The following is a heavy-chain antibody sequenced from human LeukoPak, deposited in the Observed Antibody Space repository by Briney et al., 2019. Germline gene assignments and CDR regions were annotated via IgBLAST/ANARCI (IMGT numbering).Heavy chain of an antibody. Sequence: KASETLSLTCTVSGGSISSSSYYWGWIRQPPGKGLEWIGSIYYNGSTYYNPSLKSRVTISVDTSKNQFSLKLSSVTAADTAVYYCASISSIAARPDGDYWGQGTLVTVSS. CDR1: GGSISSSSYY. CDR3: ASISSIAARPDGDY. J-gene: IGHJ4*02. CDR2: IYYNGST. V-gene: IGHV4-39*01. D-gene: IGHD6-6*01.